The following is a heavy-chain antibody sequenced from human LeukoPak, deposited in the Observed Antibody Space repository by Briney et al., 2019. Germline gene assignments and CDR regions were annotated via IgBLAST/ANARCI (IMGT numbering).Heavy chain of an antibody. V-gene: IGHV4-30-4*01. Sequence: SETLSLTCTVSGGSISSDDYYWSWIRQPPGKGLECIGYIYYSGSTYYNPSLKSRVTISVDTSKDQISLNLRSVTTADTAVYYCARVPGPNWFDPWGQGTLVTVSS. CDR3: ARVPGPNWFDP. CDR1: GGSISSDDYY. CDR2: IYYSGST. J-gene: IGHJ5*02.